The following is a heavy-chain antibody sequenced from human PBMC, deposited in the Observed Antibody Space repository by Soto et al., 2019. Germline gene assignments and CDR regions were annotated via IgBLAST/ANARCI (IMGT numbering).Heavy chain of an antibody. Sequence: PSETLSLTCTVTGRTISGYYLTWIRQSAGGGLEWIGRIYSSGSTNYNPSLKSRVTISLDTSMNHFSLRLSSVTAADTAVYYCARGQRFSDWFDPWGQGTLVTVYS. D-gene: IGHD3-3*01. CDR2: IYSSGST. V-gene: IGHV4-4*07. CDR1: GRTISGYY. J-gene: IGHJ5*02. CDR3: ARGQRFSDWFDP.